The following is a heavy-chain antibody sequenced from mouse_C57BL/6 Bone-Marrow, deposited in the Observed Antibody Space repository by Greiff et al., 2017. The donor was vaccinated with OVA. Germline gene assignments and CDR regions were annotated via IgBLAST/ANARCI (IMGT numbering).Heavy chain of an antibody. J-gene: IGHJ2*01. D-gene: IGHD1-1*01. CDR3: ARRKRWKYFDY. Sequence: QVQLQQSGAELVRPGASVKLSCKASGYTFTDYYINWVKQRPGQGLEWIARIYPGSGNTYYNEKFKGKATLTAEKSSSTAYMQLSSLTSEDSAVYFCARRKRWKYFDYWGQGTTLTVSS. CDR1: GYTFTDYY. V-gene: IGHV1-76*01. CDR2: IYPGSGNT.